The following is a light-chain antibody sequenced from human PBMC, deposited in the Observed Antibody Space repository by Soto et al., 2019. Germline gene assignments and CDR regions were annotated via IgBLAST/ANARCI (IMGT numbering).Light chain of an antibody. CDR3: QQRYNWPPVT. CDR1: QSVDNN. Sequence: EIVMTQSPVTLSASPGESATLSCRASQSVDNNVAWYQQKPGQAPRLLIVGSFARATGIPARFSGSGSGSDFTLTISSLEPEDFAMYYCQQRYNWPPVTFGQGTRLEI. J-gene: IGKJ5*01. V-gene: IGKV3-15*01. CDR2: GSF.